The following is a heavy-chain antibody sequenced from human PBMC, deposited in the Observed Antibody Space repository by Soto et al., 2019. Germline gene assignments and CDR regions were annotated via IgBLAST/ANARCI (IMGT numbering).Heavy chain of an antibody. CDR1: GGSISSYY. CDR2: MYYSGNTNYNP. V-gene: IGHV4-59*01. Sequence: SETLSLTCIVSGGSISSYYWSWIRQPPGKGLEWIGYMYYSGNTNYNPNYNPSLKSRVTISVDTSKNQFSLKLSSVTAADTAVYYCANSYDSSGYYFNYWGQGTLVTVSS. J-gene: IGHJ4*02. CDR3: ANSYDSSGYYFNY. D-gene: IGHD3-22*01.